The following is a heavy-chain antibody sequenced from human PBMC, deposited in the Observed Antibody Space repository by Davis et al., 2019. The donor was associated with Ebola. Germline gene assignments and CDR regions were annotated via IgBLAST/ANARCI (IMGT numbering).Heavy chain of an antibody. CDR2: IYYTGST. V-gene: IGHV4-59*13. Sequence: MPSETLSLTCTVSGGSISTYYWNWIRRPPGKGLEWIGHIYYTGSTNYNPSLKSRVTISVDTSKNQYSLKLSSVTAAATAVYYFARSGLSFEVVKYHYGMDVWGKGTTVTVSS. CDR1: GGSISTYY. CDR3: ARSGLSFEVVKYHYGMDV. J-gene: IGHJ6*04. D-gene: IGHD3-3*01.